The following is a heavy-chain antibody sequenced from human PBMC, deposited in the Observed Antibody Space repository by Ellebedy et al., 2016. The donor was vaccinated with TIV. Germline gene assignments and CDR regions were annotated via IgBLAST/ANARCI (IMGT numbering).Heavy chain of an antibody. V-gene: IGHV4-59*01. J-gene: IGHJ6*02. CDR2: IYYSGST. CDR1: GGSISSYY. Sequence: SETLSLTCTVSGGSISSYYWSWIRQSPGEGLEWIGYIYYSGSTSYNPSLKSRVTISVDTSKNQFSLKLSSVTAADTAVYYCARDVTGTTSSFRYYCMDVWGQGTTVTVSS. D-gene: IGHD1-7*01. CDR3: ARDVTGTTSSFRYYCMDV.